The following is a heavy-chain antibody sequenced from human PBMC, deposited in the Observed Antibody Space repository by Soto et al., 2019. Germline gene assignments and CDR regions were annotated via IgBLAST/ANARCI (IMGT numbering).Heavy chain of an antibody. CDR2: IIPIFGTA. CDR1: GGTFSSYA. D-gene: IGHD3-22*01. J-gene: IGHJ4*02. CDR3: ARGTTMIVLPYYFDY. V-gene: IGHV1-69*06. Sequence: ASVKVSCKASGGTFSSYAISWVRQAPGQGLEWMGGIIPIFGTANYAQKFQGRVTITADKSTSTAYMELSSLRSEDTAVYYCARGTTMIVLPYYFDYWGQGTLVTVPQ.